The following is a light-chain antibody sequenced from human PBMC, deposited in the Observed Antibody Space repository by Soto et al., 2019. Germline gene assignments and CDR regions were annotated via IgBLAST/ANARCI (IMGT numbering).Light chain of an antibody. CDR1: QSISTY. V-gene: IGKV1-39*01. Sequence: DIQMTQSPSSLSASVGDRVTITCRASQSISTYLNWYQQKPGKAPKVLIYAASSLQGGVPSRFSGSGSGTDFTLIINSLQPEDFTTYYCQQSYNPPYTFGQGTKLEIK. J-gene: IGKJ2*01. CDR3: QQSYNPPYT. CDR2: AAS.